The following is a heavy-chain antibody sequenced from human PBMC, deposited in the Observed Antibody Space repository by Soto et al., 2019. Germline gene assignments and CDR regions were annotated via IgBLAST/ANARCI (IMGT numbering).Heavy chain of an antibody. V-gene: IGHV4-59*01. CDR2: IYYSGST. CDR1: GGSISSYY. D-gene: IGHD1-20*01. Sequence: SETLSLTCTVSGGSISSYYWSWIRQPPGKGLEWIGYIYYSGSTNYNPSLKSRVTISVDTSKNQCSLKLSSVTAADTAVYYCARLGGWLRLRGYNWNDDHFDYWGQGTLVTVSS. J-gene: IGHJ4*02. CDR3: ARLGGWLRLRGYNWNDDHFDY.